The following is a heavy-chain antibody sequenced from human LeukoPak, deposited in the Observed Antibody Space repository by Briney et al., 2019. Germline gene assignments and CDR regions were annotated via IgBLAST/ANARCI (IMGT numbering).Heavy chain of an antibody. CDR2: FNPSGAGT. J-gene: IGHJ5*02. D-gene: IGHD5-18*01. V-gene: IGHV1-46*01. CDR3: ARGGYSYGSGWFDP. Sequence: ASVKVSCKASGYTFASYYVHWVRQAPGQGLEWMGIFNPSGAGTNYAQKFQGRVAMTRDMSTSTVYMELSSLRSEDTAVYYCARGGYSYGSGWFDPWGQGTLVTVSS. CDR1: GYTFASYY.